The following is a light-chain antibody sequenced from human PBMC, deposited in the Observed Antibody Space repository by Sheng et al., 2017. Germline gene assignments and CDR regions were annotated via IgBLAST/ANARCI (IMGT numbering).Light chain of an antibody. CDR1: QSVRTY. J-gene: IGKJ4*01. CDR3: QQRSDWPPLT. Sequence: EIVLTQSPATLSLSPGERATLSCRASQSVRTYLAWYQQKPGQAPRLLIHDASQRATGIPDRFSGSGSGTDFTLTIARLEPEDFAVYYCQQRSDWPPLTFGGGTKVEIK. CDR2: DAS. V-gene: IGKV3-11*01.